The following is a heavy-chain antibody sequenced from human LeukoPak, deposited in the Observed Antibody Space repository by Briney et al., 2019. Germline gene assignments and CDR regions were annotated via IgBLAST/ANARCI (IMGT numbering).Heavy chain of an antibody. CDR1: GYSFTSYW. V-gene: IGHV5-51*03. CDR3: ATNTKRYCSTTSCPKPRAYNHYYMDV. D-gene: IGHD2-2*01. J-gene: IGHJ6*03. Sequence: GESLKISCKGSGYSFTSYWIGWVRQMPGKGLEWMGIIYPGDSDTRYSPSFQGQVTISADKSISTAYLQWSSLKASDTAKYYCATNTKRYCSTTSCPKPRAYNHYYMDVGGKGTTVTVSS. CDR2: IYPGDSDT.